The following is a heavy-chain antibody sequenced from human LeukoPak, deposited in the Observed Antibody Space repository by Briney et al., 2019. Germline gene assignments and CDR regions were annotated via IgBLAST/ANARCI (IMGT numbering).Heavy chain of an antibody. J-gene: IGHJ4*02. D-gene: IGHD4-17*01. V-gene: IGHV4-59*01. CDR3: ARVYGDYALDY. CDR2: IYYSGST. CDR1: GGSISSYY. Sequence: SETLSLTCTVSGGSISSYYWSWIRQPPGKGLEWIGYIYYSGSTNYNPSLKSRVTISVDTSKNQFSLKLSSVTAADTAVYYCARVYGDYALDYWGQGTLVTVSS.